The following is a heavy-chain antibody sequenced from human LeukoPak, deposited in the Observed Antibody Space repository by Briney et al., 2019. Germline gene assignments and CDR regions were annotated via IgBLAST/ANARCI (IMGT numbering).Heavy chain of an antibody. CDR1: GFTFSSHW. CDR3: ASSNGWHWDGY. D-gene: IGHD6-19*01. V-gene: IGHV3-7*03. CDR2: IKQDGSEQ. Sequence: PGGSLRLSCTASGFTFSSHWLTWVRQAPGKGLEWVANIKQDGSEQYYVDSVKGRFTISRDNAKQLSYLQMNSLRVEDTATYYSASSNGWHWDGYWGQGTQVTVSS. J-gene: IGHJ4*02.